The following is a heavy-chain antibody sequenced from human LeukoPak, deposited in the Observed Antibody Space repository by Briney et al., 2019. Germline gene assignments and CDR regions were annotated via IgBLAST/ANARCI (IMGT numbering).Heavy chain of an antibody. D-gene: IGHD3-10*01. CDR2: ISGSGGST. J-gene: IGHJ4*02. CDR1: GFTFSSYA. V-gene: IGHV3-23*01. Sequence: GGSLRLSCAASGFTFSSYAMSWVRQAPGRGLEWVSAISGSGGSTYYADSVKGRFTISRDNSKNTLYLQMNSLRAEDTAVYYCAKDRGFGYYFDYWGQGTLVTVSS. CDR3: AKDRGFGYYFDY.